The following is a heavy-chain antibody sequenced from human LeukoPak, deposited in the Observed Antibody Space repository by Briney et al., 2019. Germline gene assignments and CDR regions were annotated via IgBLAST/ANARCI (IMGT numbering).Heavy chain of an antibody. CDR2: INPNSGGT. D-gene: IGHD3-10*01. V-gene: IGHV1-2*02. CDR3: ARDRSGNQRIDY. CDR1: GYTFTGYY. J-gene: IGHJ4*02. Sequence: ASVKVSCKASGYTFTGYYMHWVRQAPGQGLEWMGWINPNSGGTNYAQKFQGRVTMTRDTSISTAYMELRSLRSDDTAVYYCARDRSGNQRIDYWGQGTLVTVSS.